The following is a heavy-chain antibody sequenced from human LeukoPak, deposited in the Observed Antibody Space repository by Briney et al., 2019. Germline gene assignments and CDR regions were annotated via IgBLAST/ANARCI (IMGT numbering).Heavy chain of an antibody. D-gene: IGHD4-17*01. J-gene: IGHJ4*02. Sequence: GGSLRLSCAASGFTFSSYSMNWVRQAPGKGLEWVSYISSSSSTIYYADSVKGRFTISRDNAKNSLYLQMNSLRAEDTAIYYCAKSSWSVTPGYFDYWGQGTLVTVSS. CDR3: AKSSWSVTPGYFDY. CDR2: ISSSSSTI. CDR1: GFTFSSYS. V-gene: IGHV3-48*01.